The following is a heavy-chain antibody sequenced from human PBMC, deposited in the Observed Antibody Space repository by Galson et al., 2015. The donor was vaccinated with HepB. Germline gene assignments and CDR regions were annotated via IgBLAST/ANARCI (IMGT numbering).Heavy chain of an antibody. CDR3: TKDIETYCSDTACNHDAFDV. Sequence: SLRLSCAASGFTFDDYAMHWVRQAPGKGLEWVSGISWKSGGIGYADSVKGRFTISRDNAENSLYLQMNSLSTEDTAFYYCTKDIETYCSDTACNHDAFDVWGQGTMVTVSS. J-gene: IGHJ3*01. D-gene: IGHD2-15*01. CDR1: GFTFDDYA. V-gene: IGHV3-9*01. CDR2: ISWKSGGI.